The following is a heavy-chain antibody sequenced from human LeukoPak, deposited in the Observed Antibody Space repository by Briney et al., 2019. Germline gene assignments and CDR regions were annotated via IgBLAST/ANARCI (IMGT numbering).Heavy chain of an antibody. CDR3: TRPLVGATDAFDI. D-gene: IGHD1-26*01. Sequence: GGSLRLSCAASGFTFNSYSMNWVRQAPGKGLEWVGRIKSKTDGGTTDYAAPVKGRFTISRDDSKNTAYLQMNSLKTEDTAVYYCTRPLVGATDAFDIWGQGTMVTVSS. CDR1: GFTFNSYS. J-gene: IGHJ3*02. V-gene: IGHV3-15*01. CDR2: IKSKTDGGTT.